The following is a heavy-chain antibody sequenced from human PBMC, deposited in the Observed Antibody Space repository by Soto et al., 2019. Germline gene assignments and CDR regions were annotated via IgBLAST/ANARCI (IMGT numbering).Heavy chain of an antibody. Sequence: SETLSLTCTVSGGSVSSGSYYWSWIRQPPGKGLEWIGYIYYSGSTNYNPSLKSRVTISVDTSKNQFSLKLSSVTAADTAVYHCARDSYYDILSYDYWGQGTLVTVSS. D-gene: IGHD3-9*01. CDR2: IYYSGST. V-gene: IGHV4-61*01. J-gene: IGHJ4*02. CDR1: GGSVSSGSYY. CDR3: ARDSYYDILSYDY.